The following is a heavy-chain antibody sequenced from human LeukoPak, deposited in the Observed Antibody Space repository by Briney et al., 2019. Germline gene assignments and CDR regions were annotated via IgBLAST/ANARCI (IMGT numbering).Heavy chain of an antibody. CDR2: INAGNGNT. V-gene: IGHV1-3*01. Sequence: ASAKVSCKASGYTFTSYAMHWVRQAPGQRLEWMGWINAGNGNTKYSQKFRGRVTITRDTSASTAYMELSSLRSEDTAVYYCARARARGFGEFLLWGQGTLVTVSS. CDR1: GYTFTSYA. J-gene: IGHJ4*02. D-gene: IGHD3-10*01. CDR3: ARARARGFGEFLL.